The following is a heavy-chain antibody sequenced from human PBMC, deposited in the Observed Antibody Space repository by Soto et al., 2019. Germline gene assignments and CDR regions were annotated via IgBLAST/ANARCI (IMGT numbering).Heavy chain of an antibody. V-gene: IGHV4-34*01. Sequence: NPSETLSLTCAVYGGSFSGYYWSWIRQPPGKGLEWIGEIYHSGSTTYNPSLKSRATISVDKSENQFSLRLKSVTAADTAVYYCASVGSDYDNSGYYLPWGPGTLVTVSS. CDR3: ASVGSDYDNSGYYLP. CDR2: IYHSGST. D-gene: IGHD3-22*01. CDR1: GGSFSGYY. J-gene: IGHJ5*02.